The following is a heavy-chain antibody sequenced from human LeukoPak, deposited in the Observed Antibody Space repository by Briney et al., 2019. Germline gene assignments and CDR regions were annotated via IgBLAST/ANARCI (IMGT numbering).Heavy chain of an antibody. D-gene: IGHD3-16*01. V-gene: IGHV4-61*01. Sequence: SETLSLTCAVSGYSNSSGYYWSWIRQPPGKGLEWIGYIYYSGSTNYNPSLKSRVTISVDTSKNQFSLKLSSVTAADTAVYYCARDRGLGHDYWGQGTLVTVSS. J-gene: IGHJ4*02. CDR2: IYYSGST. CDR3: ARDRGLGHDY. CDR1: GYSNSSGYY.